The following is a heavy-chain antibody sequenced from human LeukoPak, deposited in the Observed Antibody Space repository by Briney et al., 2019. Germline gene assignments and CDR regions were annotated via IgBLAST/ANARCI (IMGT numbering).Heavy chain of an antibody. CDR1: GGSFSGYY. J-gene: IGHJ4*02. CDR2: IYYSGST. V-gene: IGHV4-59*01. CDR3: ASGYGKY. Sequence: PSETLSLTCAVYGGSFSGYYWSWIRQPPGKGLEWIGYIYYSGSTNYNPSLKSRVTISVDTSKNQFSLKLSSVTAADTAVYYCASGYGKYWGQGTLVTVSS. D-gene: IGHD5-18*01.